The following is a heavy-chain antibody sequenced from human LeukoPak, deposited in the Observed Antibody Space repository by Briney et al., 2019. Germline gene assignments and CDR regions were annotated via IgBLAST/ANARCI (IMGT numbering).Heavy chain of an antibody. D-gene: IGHD3-10*01. CDR2: ISYSGST. CDR1: GGSISTYY. V-gene: IGHV4-59*01. CDR3: ARAGPYGSGSYYDY. J-gene: IGHJ4*02. Sequence: PSETLSLTCIVSGGSISTYYWSWIRQPPGKGLEWIGYISYSGSTNYNPSPKSRVTISVDTSKNQFSLKLSSVTAADTAVYYCARAGPYGSGSYYDYWGQGTLVTVSS.